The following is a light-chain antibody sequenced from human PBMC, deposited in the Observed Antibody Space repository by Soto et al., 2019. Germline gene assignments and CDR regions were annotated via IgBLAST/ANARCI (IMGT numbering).Light chain of an antibody. Sequence: DFVMSRSPESLSVSMGERATVNCKSSQSVLYSSNNKNYLAWYQQKPGQPPKLLIYWASTRESGVPDRFSGSGSGTDFTLTISSLQAEDVAVYYCQQSYSTFTSGQRAKEDIK. CDR3: QQSYSTFT. J-gene: IGKJ1*01. CDR2: WAS. V-gene: IGKV4-1*01. CDR1: QSVLYSSNNKNY.